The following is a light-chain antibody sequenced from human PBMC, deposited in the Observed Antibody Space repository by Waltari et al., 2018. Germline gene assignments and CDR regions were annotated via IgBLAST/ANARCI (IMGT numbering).Light chain of an antibody. V-gene: IGKV1-12*01. J-gene: IGKJ4*01. CDR1: QDISRW. CDR3: QQGNSFPRS. CDR2: AAS. Sequence: DIQMTQFPPSVSASVGDRVTITCRASQDISRWLAWYQQKPGKAPKFLIYAASNLQSGVPSRFSGSGSGTHFTLTISSLQPQDFATYYCQQGNSFPRSFGGGTKVEIK.